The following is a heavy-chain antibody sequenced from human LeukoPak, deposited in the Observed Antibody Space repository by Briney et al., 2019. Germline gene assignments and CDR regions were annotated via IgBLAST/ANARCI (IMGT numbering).Heavy chain of an antibody. D-gene: IGHD5-12*01. Sequence: ASVKVSCKASGHTFTGYYMHWVRQAPGQGLEWMGWINPNSGGTNYAQKFQGRVTMTRDTSISTAYMELSRLRSDDTAVYYCAFLDIVATIEAFDIWGQGTMVTVSS. J-gene: IGHJ3*02. CDR1: GHTFTGYY. CDR2: INPNSGGT. V-gene: IGHV1-2*02. CDR3: AFLDIVATIEAFDI.